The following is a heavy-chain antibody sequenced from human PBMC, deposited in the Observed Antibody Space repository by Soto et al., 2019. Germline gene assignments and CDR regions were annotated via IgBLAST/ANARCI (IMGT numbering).Heavy chain of an antibody. D-gene: IGHD6-13*01. Sequence: SETLSLTCTVSGGSVSSGSYYWSWIRQPPGKGLEWIGYIYYSGSTNYNPSLKSRVTISVDTSKNQFSLKLSSMTAADTAVYYCPKMHAAKLYYYGMDVWGQGTTATVSS. CDR2: IYYSGST. CDR1: GGSVSSGSYY. V-gene: IGHV4-61*01. J-gene: IGHJ6*02. CDR3: PKMHAAKLYYYGMDV.